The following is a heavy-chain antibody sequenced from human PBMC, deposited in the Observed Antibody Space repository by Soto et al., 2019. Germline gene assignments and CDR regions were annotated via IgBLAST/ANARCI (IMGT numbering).Heavy chain of an antibody. D-gene: IGHD6-13*01. CDR1: GFTSSSYG. V-gene: IGHV3-33*01. J-gene: IGHJ4*02. CDR2: IWYDGSNK. Sequence: GGSLRLSCAASGFTSSSYGMHWVRQAPGKGLEWVAVIWYDGSNKYYADSVKGRFTISRDNSKNTLYLQMNSLRAEDTAVYYCARDRTPYSSSWYSFDYWGQGTLVTVSS. CDR3: ARDRTPYSSSWYSFDY.